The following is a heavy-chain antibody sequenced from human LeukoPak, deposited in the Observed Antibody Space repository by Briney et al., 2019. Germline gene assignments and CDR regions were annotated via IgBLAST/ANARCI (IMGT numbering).Heavy chain of an antibody. CDR3: AKVGTSIAARRGRPYYFDY. CDR2: ISGSGGST. CDR1: GLTFSSYA. V-gene: IGHV3-23*01. J-gene: IGHJ4*02. Sequence: GGSLRLSCAASGLTFSSYAMSWVRQAPGKGLEWVSAISGSGGSTYYADSVKGRFTISRDNSKNTLYLQMNSLRAEDTAVYYCAKVGTSIAARRGRPYYFDYWGQGTLVTVSS. D-gene: IGHD6-6*01.